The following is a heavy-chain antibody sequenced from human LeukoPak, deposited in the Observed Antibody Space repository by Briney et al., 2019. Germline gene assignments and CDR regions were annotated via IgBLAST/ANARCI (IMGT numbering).Heavy chain of an antibody. CDR1: GFTFSDYN. D-gene: IGHD2-15*01. J-gene: IGHJ6*03. CDR3: ARVLRYCSGGNCYSGGLGYMDV. V-gene: IGHV3-11*01. Sequence: PGGSLRLSCAASGFTFSDYNMRWIRQAPGKGLEWVSSISRSGSTKYYADSVKGRFTISRDNAKNSLFLQMNSVRAEDTAVYYCARVLRYCSGGNCYSGGLGYMDVWGKGTTVTISS. CDR2: ISRSGSTK.